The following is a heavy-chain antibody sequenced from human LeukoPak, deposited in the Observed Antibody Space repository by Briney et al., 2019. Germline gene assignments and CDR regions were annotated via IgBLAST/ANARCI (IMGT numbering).Heavy chain of an antibody. CDR2: IIPIFGTA. D-gene: IGHD5-12*01. CDR1: GGTFSSYA. J-gene: IGHJ4*02. CDR3: ARSPGYTGYDLRYDY. Sequence: SVKVSCKASGGTFSSYAINWVRQGPGQGLERMGVIIPIFGTARYAQKFQGRVTISADETTSTGYMDLSSLRSEDTAVYFCARSPGYTGYDLRYDYLGQGTLVTV. V-gene: IGHV1-69*13.